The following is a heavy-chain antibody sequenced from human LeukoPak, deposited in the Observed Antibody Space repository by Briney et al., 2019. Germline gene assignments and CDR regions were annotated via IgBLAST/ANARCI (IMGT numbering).Heavy chain of an antibody. CDR2: IRYDGSKK. D-gene: IGHD3-10*01. CDR1: GFTFTSDG. CDR3: ARGHGSGSYYNSSG. Sequence: GGSLRLSCVASGFTFTSDGMHWVRQAPGKGLEWLAFIRYDGSKKYYADSVKGRFTISRDNAKNSLYLQMNSLRAEDTAVYYCARGHGSGSYYNSSGWGQGTLVTVSS. V-gene: IGHV3-30*02. J-gene: IGHJ4*02.